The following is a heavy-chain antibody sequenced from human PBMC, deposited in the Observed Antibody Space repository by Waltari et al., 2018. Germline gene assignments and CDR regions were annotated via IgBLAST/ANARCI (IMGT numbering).Heavy chain of an antibody. D-gene: IGHD3-10*01. CDR2: IKEDGGEK. J-gene: IGHJ4*02. Sequence: EVQLVESGGGLVQPGGSLRLSCAAPGLPFRKFGMRWVRQAPGKGLEWVASIKEDGGEKYYVDSLKGRIIISRDNAKNSLYLQMNSLRVEDTAVYYCARDRGYFDYWGLGTLVTVSS. CDR3: ARDRGYFDY. V-gene: IGHV3-7*01. CDR1: GLPFRKFG.